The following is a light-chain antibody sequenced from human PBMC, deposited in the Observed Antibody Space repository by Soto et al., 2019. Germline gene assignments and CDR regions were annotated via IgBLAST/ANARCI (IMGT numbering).Light chain of an antibody. CDR1: QTISSW. Sequence: DILLTQSPSTQSASIGDRVTITCRASQTISSWLAWYQQKPGKAPKLLIYKASTLKSGVPSRFSGSGSGTEFTLTIISLQADDLATYYCQHYNSHSEAFGQGTKVDIK. CDR2: KAS. V-gene: IGKV1-5*03. CDR3: QHYNSHSEA. J-gene: IGKJ1*01.